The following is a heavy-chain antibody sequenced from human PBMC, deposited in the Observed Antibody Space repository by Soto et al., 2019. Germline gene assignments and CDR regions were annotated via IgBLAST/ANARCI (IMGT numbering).Heavy chain of an antibody. Sequence: EVQLAESGGGLAQPGGSLRLSCAASGFTLRGYAMDWVRQAPGKGLEYVSGISSNGVGTYYATSVQGRFTISRDNSKNTVYLQMGSLRPEDMAVYYCARRARPDFYYMDVWGKGTTVTVSS. CDR2: ISSNGVGT. J-gene: IGHJ6*03. CDR3: ARRARPDFYYMDV. V-gene: IGHV3-64*01. D-gene: IGHD6-6*01. CDR1: GFTLRGYA.